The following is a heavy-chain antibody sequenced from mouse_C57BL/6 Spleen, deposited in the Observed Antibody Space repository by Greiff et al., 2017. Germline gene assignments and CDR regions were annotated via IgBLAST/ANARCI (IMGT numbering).Heavy chain of an antibody. D-gene: IGHD1-1*01. J-gene: IGHJ4*01. V-gene: IGHV1-64*01. CDR1: GYTFTSYW. CDR3: ARERVSTTVRDAMDY. Sequence: QVQLKQPGAELVKPGASVKLSCKASGYTFTSYWMHWVKQRPGQGLEWIGMIHPNSGSTNYNEKFKSKATLTVDKSSSTAYMQLSSLTSEDSAVYYCARERVSTTVRDAMDYWGQGTSVTVSS. CDR2: IHPNSGST.